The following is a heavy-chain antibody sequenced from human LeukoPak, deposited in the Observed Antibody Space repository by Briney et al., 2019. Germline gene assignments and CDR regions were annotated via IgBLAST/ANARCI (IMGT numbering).Heavy chain of an antibody. CDR3: ARAPGIVGTTPFGNY. J-gene: IGHJ4*02. CDR1: GCSVSSGSYY. D-gene: IGHD1-26*01. CDR2: IYYSGST. Sequence: SEALSLTCSVFGCSVSSGSYYWSWIRQSPGKGLGWIGCIYYSGSTNYNPSLRGRVAMSIDTSKNHFSLRLISVTAADTAIYYCARAPGIVGTTPFGNYWGRGTLVTVSS. V-gene: IGHV4-61*03.